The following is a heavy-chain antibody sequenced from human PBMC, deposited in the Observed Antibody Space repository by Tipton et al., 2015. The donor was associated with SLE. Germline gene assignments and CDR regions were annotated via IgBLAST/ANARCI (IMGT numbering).Heavy chain of an antibody. CDR3: AVAARPPYYYYYMDV. J-gene: IGHJ6*03. Sequence: TLSLTCIVSDYSIRSGFYWAWIRQPPGKGLEWIGSIYYSGTTYYNPSLRSRVTISVDTSKNQFSLNLNSVTAADTAVYYCAVAARPPYYYYYMDVWGKGTTVTVSS. D-gene: IGHD6-6*01. V-gene: IGHV4-38-2*02. CDR2: IYYSGTT. CDR1: DYSIRSGFY.